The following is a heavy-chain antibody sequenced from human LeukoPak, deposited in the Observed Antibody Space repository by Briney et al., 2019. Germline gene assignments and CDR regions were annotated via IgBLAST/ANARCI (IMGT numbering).Heavy chain of an antibody. CDR2: ISPGDSDT. CDR1: GYSFTRYW. J-gene: IGHJ5*02. Sequence: GESLKISCKDSGYSFTRYWIGWVRQMPGKGLEWMGIISPGDSDTRYSPSFQGQVTISADKSISTAYLQWSSLKASDTAMYYCARRCVSGGLNWFDPWGQGTLVTVSS. CDR3: ARRCVSGGLNWFDP. D-gene: IGHD2-21*01. V-gene: IGHV5-51*01.